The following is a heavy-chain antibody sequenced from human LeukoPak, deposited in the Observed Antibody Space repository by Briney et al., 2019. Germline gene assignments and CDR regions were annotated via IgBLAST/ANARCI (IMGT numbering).Heavy chain of an antibody. CDR2: IKSKTDGGTT. D-gene: IGHD3-10*01. CDR3: TRRMWFGELLRDY. V-gene: IGHV3-15*01. J-gene: IGHJ4*02. CDR1: GFTFSNAW. Sequence: PGGSLRLSCAASGFTFSNAWMSWVRQAPGKGLEWVGRIKSKTDGGTTDYAAPVKGRFTISRDDSKNTLYLQMNSLKTEDTAVYYCTRRMWFGELLRDYWGQGTLVTVSS.